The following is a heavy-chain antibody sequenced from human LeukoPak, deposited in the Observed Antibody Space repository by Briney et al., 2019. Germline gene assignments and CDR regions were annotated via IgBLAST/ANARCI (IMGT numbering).Heavy chain of an antibody. Sequence: GGSLRLSCVASGFTFSNFDMGWVRQAPGKGLEWVSGISGSGSYTYQPDSVKGRFTISRDNAKNSLYLLMNSLRDEDTAVYYCASSGSYRFDYWGQGTLVTVSS. CDR2: ISGSGSYT. J-gene: IGHJ4*02. D-gene: IGHD1-26*01. V-gene: IGHV3-23*01. CDR1: GFTFSNFD. CDR3: ASSGSYRFDY.